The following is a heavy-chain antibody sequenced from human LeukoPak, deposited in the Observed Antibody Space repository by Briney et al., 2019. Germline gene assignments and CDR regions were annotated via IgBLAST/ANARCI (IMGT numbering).Heavy chain of an antibody. J-gene: IGHJ4*02. CDR3: AREGPQIHLGGFLY. Sequence: ASGKLSCKASGGTFSSYAISWVRRAAGQGPEWMGGIIPIFGTANYAQKFQGRVTITTDESTSTAYIELSSLRSEDTAVYYCAREGPQIHLGGFLYWGQGTLVTVSS. CDR1: GGTFSSYA. D-gene: IGHD2-15*01. CDR2: IIPIFGTA. V-gene: IGHV1-69*05.